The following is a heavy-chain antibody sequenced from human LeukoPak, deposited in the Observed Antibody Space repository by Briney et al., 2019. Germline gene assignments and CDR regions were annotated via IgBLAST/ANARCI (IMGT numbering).Heavy chain of an antibody. CDR3: AKDRQTTGWHTLDH. CDR2: ISYTGGST. D-gene: IGHD6-19*01. J-gene: IGHJ4*02. V-gene: IGHV3-23*01. CDR1: GFTFSSYA. Sequence: PGGSLRLSCAASGFTFSSYAMSWVRQAPGKGLEWVAAISYTGGSTYYADSVEGRFTISRDNSKNTLDLQMSSLRAADTAVYHCAKDRQTTGWHTLDHWGQGTLVTVSS.